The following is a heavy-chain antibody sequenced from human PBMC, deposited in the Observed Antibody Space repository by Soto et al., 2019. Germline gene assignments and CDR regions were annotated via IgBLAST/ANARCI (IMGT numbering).Heavy chain of an antibody. Sequence: GGSLRLACAASGFTFSSYGMHWVRQAPGKGLGWVAVISYDGSNKYYADSVKGRFTISRDNSKNTLYLQMNSLRAEDTAVYYCAKIRLLRRSCWYPLGSFDYWGQGTLVTVSS. CDR2: ISYDGSNK. J-gene: IGHJ4*02. CDR3: AKIRLLRRSCWYPLGSFDY. CDR1: GFTFSSYG. D-gene: IGHD6-19*01. V-gene: IGHV3-30*18.